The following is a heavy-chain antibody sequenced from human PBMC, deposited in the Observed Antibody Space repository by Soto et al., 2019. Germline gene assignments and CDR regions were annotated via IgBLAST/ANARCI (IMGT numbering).Heavy chain of an antibody. Sequence: ASVKVSCKASGGTFSSYAISWVRQAPGQGLEWMGGIIPMFGSPKYAQKFQGRLAITADESTSTAYMELSSLRSEDTAVYYCARDQTVATAYYFYYAVDDWGPGTTVTVSS. CDR2: IIPMFGSP. J-gene: IGHJ6*02. CDR1: GGTFSSYA. D-gene: IGHD5-12*01. V-gene: IGHV1-69*13. CDR3: ARDQTVATAYYFYYAVDD.